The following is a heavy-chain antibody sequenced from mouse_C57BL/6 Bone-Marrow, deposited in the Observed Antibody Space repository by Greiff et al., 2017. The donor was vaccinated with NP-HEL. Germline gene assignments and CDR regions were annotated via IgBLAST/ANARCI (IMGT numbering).Heavy chain of an antibody. CDR3: ARISFHYYGSRDWYFDV. Sequence: VQLKQSVAELVRPGASVKLSCTASGFNIKNTYMQWVKQRPEQGLEWIGRIDPANGNTKYAPKFQGKATITADTSSNTAYLQLSSLTSEDTAIYYCARISFHYYGSRDWYFDVWGTGTTVTVSS. CDR2: IDPANGNT. V-gene: IGHV14-3*01. J-gene: IGHJ1*03. D-gene: IGHD1-1*01. CDR1: GFNIKNTY.